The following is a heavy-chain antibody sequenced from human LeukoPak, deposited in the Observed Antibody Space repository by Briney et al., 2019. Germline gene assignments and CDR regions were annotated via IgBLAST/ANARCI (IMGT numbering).Heavy chain of an antibody. D-gene: IGHD3-10*01. CDR1: GFTFSSYS. CDR3: AGETSRDAFDI. J-gene: IGHJ3*02. V-gene: IGHV3-30*03. CDR2: ISYDGSNK. Sequence: PGRSLRLSCAASGFTFSSYSMHWVRQAPGKGLEWVAVISYDGSNKYYGDSVKGRFTISRDNAKNTLYLQMNSLRAEDTAVYYCAGETSRDAFDIWGQGTMVTVSS.